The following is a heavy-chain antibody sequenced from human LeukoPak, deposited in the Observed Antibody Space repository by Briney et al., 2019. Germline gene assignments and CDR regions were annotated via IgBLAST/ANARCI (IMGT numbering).Heavy chain of an antibody. CDR1: GYTFTNYD. V-gene: IGHV1-8*01. Sequence: ASVKVSCKTSGYTFTNYDINWVRQASGQGLEWMGWMNPNSGNADYAQKFQGRVTMTRNTSITTAYMELSSLRFEDTAVYYCARPSHSSDWYNPASDYWGQGTLVTVSS. J-gene: IGHJ4*02. CDR3: ARPSHSSDWYNPASDY. CDR2: MNPNSGNA. D-gene: IGHD6-19*01.